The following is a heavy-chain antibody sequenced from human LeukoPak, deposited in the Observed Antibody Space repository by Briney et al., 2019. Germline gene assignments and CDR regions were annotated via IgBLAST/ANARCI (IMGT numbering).Heavy chain of an antibody. V-gene: IGHV3-30*03. J-gene: IGHJ4*02. CDR3: ARSPPTQRGAWFDY. CDR1: GFTFSSYG. CDR2: ISYDGSNK. D-gene: IGHD1-26*01. Sequence: GRSLRLSCAASGFTFSSYGMHWVRQAPGKGLEWVAVISYDGSNKYYADSVKGRFTISRDNSKNTLYLQMNSLRSEDTAVYYCARSPPTQRGAWFDYWGQGTLVTVSS.